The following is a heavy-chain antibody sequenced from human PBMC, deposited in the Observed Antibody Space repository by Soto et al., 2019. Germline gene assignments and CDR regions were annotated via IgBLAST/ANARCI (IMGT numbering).Heavy chain of an antibody. CDR1: GFTFSSYW. CDR2: INSDGSST. D-gene: IGHD3-3*01. V-gene: IGHV3-74*01. Sequence: GGSLRLSCAASGFTFSSYWMHWVRQAPGKGLVWVSRINSDGSSTSYADSVKGRFTISRDNAKNTLYLQMNSLRAEDTAVYYCAGPWGITILVDYWGQGTQVTVSS. J-gene: IGHJ4*02. CDR3: AGPWGITILVDY.